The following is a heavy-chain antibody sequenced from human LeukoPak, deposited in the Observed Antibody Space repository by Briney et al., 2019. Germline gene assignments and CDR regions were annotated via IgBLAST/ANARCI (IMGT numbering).Heavy chain of an antibody. J-gene: IGHJ2*01. D-gene: IGHD2/OR15-2a*01. CDR1: GFTYSSYG. Sequence: GGSLRLSCAASGFTYSSYGMHWVRQAPGKGLEWVAVIWYDGSNKYYPDSVQGRFTISRDNSKNTLYLQVNSLRAEDTAVYYCARDRSMSGWYIDLWGRGTLVTVSS. CDR2: IWYDGSNK. CDR3: ARDRSMSGWYIDL. V-gene: IGHV3-33*01.